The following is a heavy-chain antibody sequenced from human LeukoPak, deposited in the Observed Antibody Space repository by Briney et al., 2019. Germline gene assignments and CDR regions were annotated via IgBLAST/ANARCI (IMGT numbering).Heavy chain of an antibody. V-gene: IGHV1-69*01. CDR2: IIPIFGTA. J-gene: IGHJ5*02. CDR3: ARVEGELRFLEGCWFDP. Sequence: VKVSXKASGGTFSSYAISWMRQAPGQGLEWMGGIIPIFGTANYAQKFQGRVTITADESRRKAYMELSSLRSEDTAVYYCARVEGELRFLEGCWFDPWGQGTLVTVSS. CDR1: GGTFSSYA. D-gene: IGHD3-3*01.